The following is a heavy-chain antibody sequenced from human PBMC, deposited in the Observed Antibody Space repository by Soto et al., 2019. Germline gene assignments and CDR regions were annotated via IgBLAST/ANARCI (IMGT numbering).Heavy chain of an antibody. J-gene: IGHJ6*02. CDR3: ARVPPSDSSGPLYYYGMDV. CDR2: INHSGST. CDR1: GGSFSGYD. Sequence: SETLSLTCAVYGGSFSGYDWSWIRQPPGKGLEWIGEINHSGSTNYNPSLKSRVTISVDTSKNQFSLKLSSVTAADTAVYYCARVPPSDSSGPLYYYGMDVWGQGTTVTVSS. V-gene: IGHV4-34*01. D-gene: IGHD3-22*01.